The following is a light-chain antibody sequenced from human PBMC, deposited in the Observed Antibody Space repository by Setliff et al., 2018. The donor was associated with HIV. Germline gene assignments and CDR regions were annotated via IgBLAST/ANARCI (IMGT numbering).Light chain of an antibody. CDR2: EVR. Sequence: QSVLTQPASVSGSPGQSITISCTGTSRDVGGYNYVSWYQQHPGKAPKLIIYEVRNRPSGVSIRFSGSKSGNTASLTISGLQAEDEADYYCSSYAISNTLPFGTGTKV. J-gene: IGLJ1*01. V-gene: IGLV2-14*01. CDR1: SRDVGGYNY. CDR3: SSYAISNTLP.